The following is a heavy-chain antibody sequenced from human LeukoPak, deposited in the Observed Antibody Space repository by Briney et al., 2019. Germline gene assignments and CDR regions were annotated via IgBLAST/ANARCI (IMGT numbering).Heavy chain of an antibody. J-gene: IGHJ1*01. CDR3: ARGAGIQLWLLGRLSEYFQH. Sequence: GASVKVSCKASGYTFTGYYMHWVRPAPAQGLEWMGWINPKSGGTNYAQKFQGRVTMTRDTSISTAYMELSRLRSDDTAVYYCARGAGIQLWLLGRLSEYFQHWGQGTLVTVSS. V-gene: IGHV1-2*02. D-gene: IGHD5-18*01. CDR1: GYTFTGYY. CDR2: INPKSGGT.